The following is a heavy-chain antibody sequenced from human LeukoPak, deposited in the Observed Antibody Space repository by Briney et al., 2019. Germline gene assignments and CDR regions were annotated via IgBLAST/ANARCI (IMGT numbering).Heavy chain of an antibody. CDR1: GGSISSSSYY. CDR2: IYYSGST. J-gene: IGHJ6*03. V-gene: IGHV4-39*01. CDR3: ARQIQYYYNYYYMDV. Sequence: SETLSLTCTVSGGSISSSSYYWGWIRQSPGKELEWIGSIYYSGSTYYNPSLKSRVALSVDTSRNQFSLQLSSVTAADTAVYYCARQIQYYYNYYYMDVWGKGTTVTIS.